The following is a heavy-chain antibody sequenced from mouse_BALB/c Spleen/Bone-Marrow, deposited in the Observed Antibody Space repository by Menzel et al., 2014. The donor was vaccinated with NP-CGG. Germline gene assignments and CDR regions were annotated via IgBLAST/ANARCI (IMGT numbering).Heavy chain of an antibody. V-gene: IGHV1S81*02. Sequence: QVQLQQSGAELVKPGASVKLSCKASGYTFTSYWMHWVKQRPGQGLEWIGEINPSNGRTNYNEEFKSKATLTVDKSSSTAYMQLSSLTSEDSAVYYCAREDILYAMDYWGQGTSVTVSS. CDR2: INPSNGRT. CDR3: AREDILYAMDY. J-gene: IGHJ4*01. CDR1: GYTFTSYW.